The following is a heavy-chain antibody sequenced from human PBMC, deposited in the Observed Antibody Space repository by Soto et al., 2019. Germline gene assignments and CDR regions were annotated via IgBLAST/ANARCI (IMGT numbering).Heavy chain of an antibody. D-gene: IGHD1-7*01. CDR2: FDPEDGET. CDR1: GYTLTELS. V-gene: IGHV1-24*01. Sequence: ASVKVSCKVSGYTLTELSMHWVRQAPGKGLEWMGGFDPEDGETIYAQKFQGRVTMTEDTSTDTAYMELSSLGSEETAVYYCATVRGYNWNYDYWGQGTLVTVSS. CDR3: ATVRGYNWNYDY. J-gene: IGHJ4*02.